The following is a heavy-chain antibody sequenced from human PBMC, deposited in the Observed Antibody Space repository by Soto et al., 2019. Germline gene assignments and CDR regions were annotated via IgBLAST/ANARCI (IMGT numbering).Heavy chain of an antibody. Sequence: QAQLVESGGGVVQPGTSLRLSCAASGFTISTHGMHWVRQAPGKGLEWRENIWYDGSNKFYAESVKGRFSISKDNSKNTLYLQMGSLRAEDTAVYYCAAATTWNFHFPYWGKGTQVTVSS. D-gene: IGHD1-7*01. J-gene: IGHJ4*02. CDR2: IWYDGSNK. V-gene: IGHV3-33*03. CDR3: AAATTWNFHFPY. CDR1: GFTISTHG.